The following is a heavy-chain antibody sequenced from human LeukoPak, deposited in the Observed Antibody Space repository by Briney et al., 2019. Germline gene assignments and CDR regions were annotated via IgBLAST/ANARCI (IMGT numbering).Heavy chain of an antibody. J-gene: IGHJ3*02. Sequence: GGSLRLSCAASGFTFSSYAMSWVRQAPGKGLEWVAVISYDGSNKYYADSVKGRFTISRDNSKNTLYLQMNSLRAEDTAYCASLAGSGSYWGREDASDMWGQGTMVTVSS. CDR1: GFTFSSYA. D-gene: IGHD3-10*01. CDR3: ASLAGSGSYWGREDASDM. CDR2: ISYDGSNK. V-gene: IGHV3-30*04.